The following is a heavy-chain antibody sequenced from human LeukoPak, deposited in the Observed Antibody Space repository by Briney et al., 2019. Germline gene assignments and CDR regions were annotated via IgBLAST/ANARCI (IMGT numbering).Heavy chain of an antibody. Sequence: GGSLRLSCAASGFTFSSYWMSWVRQAPGKRLEWVANIKEDGSEKYYVDSVKGRFTISRDNAKNSLYLQVNSLRAEDTAVYYCARYYYDSRGENDAFDLWGQGTMVTVSS. J-gene: IGHJ3*01. D-gene: IGHD3-22*01. CDR3: ARYYYDSRGENDAFDL. CDR2: IKEDGSEK. V-gene: IGHV3-7*01. CDR1: GFTFSSYW.